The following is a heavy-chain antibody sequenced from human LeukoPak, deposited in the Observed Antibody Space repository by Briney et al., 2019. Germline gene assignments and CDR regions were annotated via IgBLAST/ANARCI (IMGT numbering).Heavy chain of an antibody. CDR2: IYYSGST. CDR3: ARVEMATIVFDY. CDR1: GGSISSGDYY. J-gene: IGHJ4*02. Sequence: SQTLSLTCTVSGGSISSGDYYWGWIRQPPGKGLEWIGYIYYSGSTYYNPSLKSRVTISVDTSKNQFSLKLSSVTAADTAVYYCARVEMATIVFDYWGQGTLVTVSS. V-gene: IGHV4-30-4*01. D-gene: IGHD5-24*01.